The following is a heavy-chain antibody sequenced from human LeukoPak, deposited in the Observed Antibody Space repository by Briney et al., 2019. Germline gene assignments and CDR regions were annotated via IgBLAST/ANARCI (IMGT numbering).Heavy chain of an antibody. Sequence: ASVKVSCKASGYTFTSYYISWVRQAPGQGLEWMGWISAYNGNTNYAQKLQGRVTMTTDTSTSTAYMELRSLRSDDTAVYYCAREGNLRYCSVGSCYDYYYGMDVWGQGTTVTVSS. V-gene: IGHV1-18*01. J-gene: IGHJ6*02. D-gene: IGHD2-15*01. CDR3: AREGNLRYCSVGSCYDYYYGMDV. CDR1: GYTFTSYY. CDR2: ISAYNGNT.